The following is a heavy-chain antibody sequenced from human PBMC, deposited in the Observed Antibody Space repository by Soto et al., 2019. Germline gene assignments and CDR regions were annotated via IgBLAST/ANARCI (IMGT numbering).Heavy chain of an antibody. V-gene: IGHV1-69*12. D-gene: IGHD6-13*01. CDR1: GGTFSNHA. CDR2: IIPIFTTT. CDR3: AREVAADGTFREDVFAL. J-gene: IGHJ3*01. Sequence: QVHLVQSGAEVKKPGSSVKVSCKAPGGTFSNHAINWVRQAPGQGLEWMGRIIPIFTTTNYAQKFQGRVTMTANASTSTAYLELSSLRHDDTAVYYCAREVAADGTFREDVFALWGQGTLVTVSS.